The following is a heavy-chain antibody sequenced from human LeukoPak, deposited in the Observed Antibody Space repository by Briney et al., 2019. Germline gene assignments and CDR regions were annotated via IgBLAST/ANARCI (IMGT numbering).Heavy chain of an antibody. J-gene: IGHJ4*02. Sequence: SETLSLTCTVSGGSISGYYCSWIRQPPGKGLEWIGEINHRGGSNYNPSLKSRVTMSLDTSKNQCSLILTSVTAADTAVYYCARGLGGSSAWGQGTLVTVSS. D-gene: IGHD3-3*01. CDR3: ARGLGGSSA. CDR2: INHRGGS. CDR1: GGSISGYY. V-gene: IGHV4-34*01.